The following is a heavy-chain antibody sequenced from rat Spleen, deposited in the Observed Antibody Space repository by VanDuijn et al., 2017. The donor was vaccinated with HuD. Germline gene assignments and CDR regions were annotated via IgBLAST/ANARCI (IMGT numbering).Heavy chain of an antibody. V-gene: IGHV5-25*01. J-gene: IGHJ2*01. CDR3: ARQEDYGGYSRDYFGY. D-gene: IGHD1-11*01. CDR2: ISTGGGST. Sequence: EVQLVETGGGLVQPGRSLKLSCAASGFTFSNYDMAWVRQAPTKGLEWIASISTGGGSTYYPDSVKGRFTISRDNAKSTLYLQISSLRSEDTATYYCARQEDYGGYSRDYFGYWGQGVVVTVSS. CDR1: GFTFSNYD.